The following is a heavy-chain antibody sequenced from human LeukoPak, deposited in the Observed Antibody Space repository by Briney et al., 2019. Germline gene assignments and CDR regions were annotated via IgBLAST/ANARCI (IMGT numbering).Heavy chain of an antibody. J-gene: IGHJ4*02. CDR1: GFTFSSYW. CDR3: ARDVQAGPGY. V-gene: IGHV3-74*01. Sequence: PGGSLRLSCAASGFTFSSYWMHWVRQAPGKGLVWVSRINSDGSRTTYADSVKGRFTISRDNAKNTLHLQINSLRAEDTAVYYCARDVQAGPGYWGQGTLVTVSS. CDR2: INSDGSRT. D-gene: IGHD6-19*01.